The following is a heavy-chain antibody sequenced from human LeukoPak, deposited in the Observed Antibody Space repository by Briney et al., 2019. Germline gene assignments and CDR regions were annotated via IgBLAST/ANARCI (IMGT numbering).Heavy chain of an antibody. V-gene: IGHV4-39*07. D-gene: IGHD3-22*01. J-gene: IGHJ6*03. CDR1: GGSISSSSYY. Sequence: PSETLSLTCTVSGGSISSSSYYWGWIRQPPGKGLEWIGSIYYSGSTNYNPSLKSRVTISVDTSKNQFSLKLSSVTAADAAVYYCARDTPHYYDSSGYPTYYMDVWGKGTTVTVSS. CDR2: IYYSGST. CDR3: ARDTPHYYDSSGYPTYYMDV.